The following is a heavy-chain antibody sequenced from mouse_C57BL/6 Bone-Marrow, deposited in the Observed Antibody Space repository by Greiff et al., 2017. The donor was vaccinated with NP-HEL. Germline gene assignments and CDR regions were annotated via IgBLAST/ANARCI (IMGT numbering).Heavy chain of an antibody. V-gene: IGHV1-53*01. Sequence: VQLQQPGTELVKPGTSVKLSCKSSGYTFTSYWMHWVKQRPGQGLEWIGNINPSNGGTNYTEKFKSKATLTVDKSSSTAYMQLSSLTSDDSAVYYCERGERVIRRVYLYLYVGDRGTTLTVPT. D-gene: IGHD2-12*01. CDR3: ERGERVIRRVYLYLYV. J-gene: IGHJ1*03. CDR2: INPSNGGT. CDR1: GYTFTSYW.